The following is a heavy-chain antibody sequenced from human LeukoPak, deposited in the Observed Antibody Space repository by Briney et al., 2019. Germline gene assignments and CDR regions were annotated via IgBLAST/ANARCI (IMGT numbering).Heavy chain of an antibody. D-gene: IGHD6-13*01. V-gene: IGHV3-9*01. CDR1: GFTFDDYA. Sequence: GGSLRLSCAASGFTFDDYAMHWVRQAPGKGLEWVSGISWNSGSIGYADSVKGRFTISRDNAKNTLHLQMNSLRAEDTAVYYCARVGSSWYVYFDYWGQGTLVTVSS. J-gene: IGHJ4*02. CDR3: ARVGSSWYVYFDY. CDR2: ISWNSGSI.